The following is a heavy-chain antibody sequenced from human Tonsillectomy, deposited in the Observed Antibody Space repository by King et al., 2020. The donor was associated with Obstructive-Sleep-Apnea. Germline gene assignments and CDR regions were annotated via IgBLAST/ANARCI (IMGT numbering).Heavy chain of an antibody. Sequence: VQLVESGGGLVQPGRSLRLSCAASGFNLDDYAMHWVRQAPGKGLEWVSGISWNSGIIGYADSVKGRFTISRDNAKNSLYLQMNSLRAEDTALYYCAKDRLGXGSYYWGSAFXIXGQGTMVTVSS. CDR2: ISWNSGII. V-gene: IGHV3-9*01. CDR1: GFNLDDYA. CDR3: AKDRLGXGSYYWGSAFXI. D-gene: IGHD3-10*01. J-gene: IGHJ3*02.